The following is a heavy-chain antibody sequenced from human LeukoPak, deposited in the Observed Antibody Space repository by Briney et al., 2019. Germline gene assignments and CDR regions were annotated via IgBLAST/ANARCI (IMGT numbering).Heavy chain of an antibody. J-gene: IGHJ3*02. CDR3: ASPYYDSSGYYPLGAFDI. CDR1: GGSISSSSYY. V-gene: IGHV4-39*01. CDR2: IYYSGST. D-gene: IGHD3-22*01. Sequence: SETLSLTCTVSGGSISSSSYYWGWIRQPPGKGLGWIGSIYYSGSTYYNPSLKSRVTISVDTSKNQFSLKLSSVTAADTAVYYCASPYYDSSGYYPLGAFDIWGQGTMVTVSS.